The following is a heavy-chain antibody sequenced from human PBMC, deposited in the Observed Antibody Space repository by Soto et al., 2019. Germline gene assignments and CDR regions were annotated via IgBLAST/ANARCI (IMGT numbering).Heavy chain of an antibody. CDR2: INHSGST. V-gene: IGHV4-34*01. Sequence: SETLSLTCAVYGGSFSGYYWSWIRQPPGKGLEWIGEINHSGSTNYNPSLKSRVTISVDTSKNQFSLKLSSVTAADTAVYYCARGRGFGVVTKLDYWGQGTLVTVSS. CDR1: GGSFSGYY. J-gene: IGHJ4*02. D-gene: IGHD3-3*01. CDR3: ARGRGFGVVTKLDY.